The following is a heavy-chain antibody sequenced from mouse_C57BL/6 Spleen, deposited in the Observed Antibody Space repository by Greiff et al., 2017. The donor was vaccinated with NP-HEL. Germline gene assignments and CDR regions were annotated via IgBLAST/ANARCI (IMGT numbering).Heavy chain of an antibody. V-gene: IGHV5-4*01. CDR2: ISDGGSYT. J-gene: IGHJ2*01. Sequence: VQLKESGGGLVKPGGSLKLSCAASGFTFSSYAMSWVRQTPEKRLEWVATISDGGSYTYYPDNVKGRFTISRDNAKNNLYLQMSHLKSEDTAMYYCARVRYYYFDYWGQGTTLTVSS. CDR3: ARVRYYYFDY. CDR1: GFTFSSYA.